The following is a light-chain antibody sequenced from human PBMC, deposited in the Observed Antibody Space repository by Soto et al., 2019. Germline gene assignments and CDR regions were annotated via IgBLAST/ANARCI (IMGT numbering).Light chain of an antibody. V-gene: IGLV1-47*01. CDR1: ASTIGRNY. Sequence: QSVLTQSPSASGTPGQRVTISCSGSASTIGRNYVYWYQQLPGTAPKLLIYRNSQRPSGVPDRFSASKSGTSASLAISGLRSEDEADYYCAAWDDNLSGFYAVGDGTKVTLL. CDR3: AAWDDNLSGFYA. J-gene: IGLJ1*01. CDR2: RNS.